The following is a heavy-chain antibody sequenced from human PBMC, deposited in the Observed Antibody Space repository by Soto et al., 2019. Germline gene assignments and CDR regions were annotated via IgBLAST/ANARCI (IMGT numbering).Heavy chain of an antibody. CDR2: IIPILGIA. D-gene: IGHD6-13*01. CDR1: GGTFSSYT. Sequence: SVKVSCKASGGTFSSYTISWVRQAPGQGLEWMGRIIPILGIANYAQKFQGRVTITADKSTSTAYMELSSLRSEDTAVYYCAKDDNRTIAGRRYFDSWGQGTLVTVSS. V-gene: IGHV1-69*04. J-gene: IGHJ4*02. CDR3: AKDDNRTIAGRRYFDS.